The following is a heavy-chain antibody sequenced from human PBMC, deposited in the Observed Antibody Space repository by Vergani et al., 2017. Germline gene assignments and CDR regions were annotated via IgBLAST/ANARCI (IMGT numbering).Heavy chain of an antibody. CDR3: ARGQLVTTVTTGGYYYYYMDV. D-gene: IGHD4-17*01. V-gene: IGHV1-69*01. CDR2: IIPIFGTA. Sequence: QVQLVQSGAEVKKPGSPVKVSCKASGGTFSSYAISWVRQAPGQGLEWMGGIIPIFGTANYAQKFQGRVTITADESTSTAYMELSSLRSEDTAVYYCARGQLVTTVTTGGYYYYYMDVWGKGTTVTVSS. CDR1: GGTFSSYA. J-gene: IGHJ6*03.